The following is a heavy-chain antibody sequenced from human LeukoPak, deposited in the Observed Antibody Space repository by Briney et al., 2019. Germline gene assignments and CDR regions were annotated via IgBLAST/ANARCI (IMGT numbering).Heavy chain of an antibody. J-gene: IGHJ4*02. CDR1: GFTFSSYA. V-gene: IGHV3-30*04. CDR3: ARDPLGTRPGFDY. Sequence: GRSLRLSCAASGFTFSSYAMHWVRQAPGKGLEWVAVISYDGSNKYYADSVKGRFTISGDNSKNTLYLQMNSLRAEDTAVYYCARDPLGTRPGFDYWGQGTLVTVSS. D-gene: IGHD1-1*01. CDR2: ISYDGSNK.